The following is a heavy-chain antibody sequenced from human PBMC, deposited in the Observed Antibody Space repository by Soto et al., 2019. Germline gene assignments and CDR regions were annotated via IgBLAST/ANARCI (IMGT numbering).Heavy chain of an antibody. Sequence: QVQLVQSGAEVKKPGSSVKVSCKASGGTFSSYTISWVRQAPGQGLEWMGRIIPILGIANYAQKFQGRVTITADKSTSTAYMELSSLRSEDTAVYYCAREGISGGRASWYLPPDYWGQGTLVTVSS. V-gene: IGHV1-69*08. CDR3: AREGISGGRASWYLPPDY. CDR2: IIPILGIA. J-gene: IGHJ4*02. D-gene: IGHD6-13*01. CDR1: GGTFSSYT.